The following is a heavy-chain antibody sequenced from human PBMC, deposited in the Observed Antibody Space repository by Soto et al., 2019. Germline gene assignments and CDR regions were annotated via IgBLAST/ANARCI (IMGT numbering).Heavy chain of an antibody. D-gene: IGHD3-10*01. J-gene: IGHJ4*02. CDR2: MNQDGSAK. Sequence: PGGSLRLSCAASEFTFSSHWMTWVRQGPGKGLEWVATMNQDGSAKYYADSVKGRFTISRDNAKNSLYLQMNSLRAEDTAVYYCARTFPPDTMVYPITNDYWGQGTLVTVSS. CDR3: ARTFPPDTMVYPITNDY. V-gene: IGHV3-7*01. CDR1: EFTFSSHW.